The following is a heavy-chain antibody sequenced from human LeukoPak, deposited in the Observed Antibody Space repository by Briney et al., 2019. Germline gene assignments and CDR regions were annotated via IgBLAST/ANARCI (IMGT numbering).Heavy chain of an antibody. CDR3: ARSATKYYYDSSGYYSYFQH. J-gene: IGHJ1*01. Sequence: SETLSLTCTVSGGSISSSSYYWGWIRQPPGKGLEWIGSIYYSGSTYYNPSLKSRVTISVDTSKNQFSLKLSSVTAADTAVYYCARSATKYYYDSSGYYSYFQHWGQGTLVTVSS. V-gene: IGHV4-39*07. CDR2: IYYSGST. D-gene: IGHD3-22*01. CDR1: GGSISSSSYY.